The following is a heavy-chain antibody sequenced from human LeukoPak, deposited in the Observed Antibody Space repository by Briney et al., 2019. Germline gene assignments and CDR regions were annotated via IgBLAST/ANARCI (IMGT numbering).Heavy chain of an antibody. CDR2: IYYSGST. CDR1: GGSISSYY. V-gene: IGHV4-59*08. D-gene: IGHD3-22*01. J-gene: IGHJ3*02. Sequence: PSETLSLTCTVSGGSISSYYWSWIRQPPGKGLEWIGYIYYSGSTNYNPSLKSRITTSVDTSKNQFSLKLSSVTAADTAVYYCAGQYYYDSSGYSAFDIWGQGTMVTVSS. CDR3: AGQYYYDSSGYSAFDI.